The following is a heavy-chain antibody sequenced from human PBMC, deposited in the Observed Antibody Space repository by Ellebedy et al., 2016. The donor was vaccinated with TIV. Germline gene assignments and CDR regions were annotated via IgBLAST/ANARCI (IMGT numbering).Heavy chain of an antibody. CDR1: GGSFSGYY. CDR3: ARGGTIRGYWFDP. J-gene: IGHJ5*02. D-gene: IGHD3-3*01. Sequence: GSLRLXXAVYGGSFSGYYWSWIRQPPGKGLEWIGEINHSGSTNYNPSLKSRVTISVDTSKNQFSLKLSSVTAADTAVYYCARGGTIRGYWFDPWGQGTLVTVSS. V-gene: IGHV4-34*01. CDR2: INHSGST.